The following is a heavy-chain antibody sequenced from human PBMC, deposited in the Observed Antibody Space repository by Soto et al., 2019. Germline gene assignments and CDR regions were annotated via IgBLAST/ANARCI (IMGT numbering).Heavy chain of an antibody. V-gene: IGHV1-46*04. CDR1: GYTFTNYY. J-gene: IGHJ4*02. Sequence: QVQLVQSGAEVKNPGASVKLSCKASGYTFTNYYLHWVRQAPGQGLEWVGMINPSARSASYAQKLRGRLTMDRDTSTTTVYRELRRLTFEDTAVYFCARDNSAANGVLDHWGQGTLVTVSS. CDR3: ARDNSAANGVLDH. CDR2: INPSARSA. D-gene: IGHD1-1*01.